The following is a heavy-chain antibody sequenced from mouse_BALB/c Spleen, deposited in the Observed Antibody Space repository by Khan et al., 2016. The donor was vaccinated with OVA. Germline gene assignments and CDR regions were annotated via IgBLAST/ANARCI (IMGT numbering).Heavy chain of an antibody. V-gene: IGHV2-2*02. CDR2: IWSGGST. CDR3: AGRDYYYCSGGWFPD. J-gene: IGHJ3*01. CDR1: GFSLTNYG. Sequence: QVQLKESGPGLVQPSQSLSITCTVSGFSLTNYGIHWVRQSPGQGLEWLGLIWSGGSTDYNAAFISSMSISKDNSKGQVFFKMNSLQTNDTAIYYCAGRDYYYCSGGWFPDWGQGTLVTVSA. D-gene: IGHD1-1*01.